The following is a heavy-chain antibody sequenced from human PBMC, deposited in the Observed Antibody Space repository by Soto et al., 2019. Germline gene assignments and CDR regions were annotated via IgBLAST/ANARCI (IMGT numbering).Heavy chain of an antibody. D-gene: IGHD3-3*01. Sequence: LRLSCAASGFTFSSYAMSWVRQAPGKGLEWVSAISGSGGSTYYADSVKGRFTISRDNSKNTLYLQMNSLRAEDTAVYYCAKVSTAETYYDFWSGYYTDYGMDVWGQGTTVTVSS. CDR3: AKVSTAETYYDFWSGYYTDYGMDV. CDR2: ISGSGGST. V-gene: IGHV3-23*01. J-gene: IGHJ6*02. CDR1: GFTFSSYA.